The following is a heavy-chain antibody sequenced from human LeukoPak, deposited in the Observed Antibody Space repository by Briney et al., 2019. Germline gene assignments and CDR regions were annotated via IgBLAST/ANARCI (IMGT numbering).Heavy chain of an antibody. Sequence: ASVKVSCKASGYTFTSYGISWVRQAPGQGLERMGWISAYNGNTNYAQKLQGRVTMTTDTSTSTAYMELRSLRSDDTAVYYCARDGGYSSSSGRYYYYMDVWGKGTTVTVSS. D-gene: IGHD6-6*01. J-gene: IGHJ6*03. V-gene: IGHV1-18*01. CDR3: ARDGGYSSSSGRYYYYMDV. CDR1: GYTFTSYG. CDR2: ISAYNGNT.